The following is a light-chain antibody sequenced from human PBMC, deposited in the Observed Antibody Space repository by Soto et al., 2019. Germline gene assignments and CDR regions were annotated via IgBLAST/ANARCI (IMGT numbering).Light chain of an antibody. CDR1: SGSVSTSYY. CDR3: VLYMGTGISV. CDR2: STN. V-gene: IGLV8-61*01. Sequence: QTVVTQEPSFSVSPGRTVTLTCGLSSGSVSTSYYPSWYQLTPGQAPRTLIYSTNTRSSGVPNRFSGSILENKAALTITGAQADDESDYYCVLYMGTGISVFGEGTKLTVL. J-gene: IGLJ3*02.